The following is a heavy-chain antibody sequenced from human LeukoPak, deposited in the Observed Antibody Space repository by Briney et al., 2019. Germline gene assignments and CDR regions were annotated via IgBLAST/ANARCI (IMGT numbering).Heavy chain of an antibody. Sequence: SQTRSLTCTVSGGSISSGGYYWSWIRQHPGKGLEWIGYIYYSGSTYYNPSLKSRVTISVDTSKNQFSLKLSSVTAADTAVYYCARDGGSQTNYYYYGMDVWGKGTTVTVSS. V-gene: IGHV4-31*03. J-gene: IGHJ6*04. CDR1: GGSISSGGYY. CDR3: ARDGGSQTNYYYYGMDV. CDR2: IYYSGST. D-gene: IGHD2-15*01.